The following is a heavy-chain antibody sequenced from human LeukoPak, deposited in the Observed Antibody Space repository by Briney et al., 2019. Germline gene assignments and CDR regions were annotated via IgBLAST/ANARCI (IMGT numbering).Heavy chain of an antibody. V-gene: IGHV4-39*07. D-gene: IGHD6-13*01. Sequence: PSETLSLTCTVSGGSISSISYYWGWIRQPPGKGLEWIGSIYYSGSTYYNPSLKSRVTISVDTSKNQFSLKLSSVTAADTAVYYCARNIAAAGYFDYWGQGTLVTVSS. CDR3: ARNIAAAGYFDY. CDR1: GGSISSISYY. J-gene: IGHJ4*02. CDR2: IYYSGST.